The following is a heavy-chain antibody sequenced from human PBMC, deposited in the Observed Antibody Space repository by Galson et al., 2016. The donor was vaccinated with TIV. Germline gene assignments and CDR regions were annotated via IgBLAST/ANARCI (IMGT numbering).Heavy chain of an antibody. CDR2: INPIFGTA. CDR1: GGTFSTYV. J-gene: IGHJ6*02. V-gene: IGHV1-69*13. Sequence: SVKVSCKASGGTFSTYVFSWLRQAPGQGLEWMGVINPIFGTANYAQTFQGRLTLTADESTSPAYMELSSLRSEDTAVYYCATDRSTALDTYSYYYGMDFWGQGTTVTVSS. CDR3: ATDRSTALDTYSYYYGMDF. D-gene: IGHD5-18*01.